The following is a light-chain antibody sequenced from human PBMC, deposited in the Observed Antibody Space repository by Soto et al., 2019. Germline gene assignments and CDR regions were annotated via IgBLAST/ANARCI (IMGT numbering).Light chain of an antibody. Sequence: EIELTQSPGTLSLSPGERATLSCRASQSVSSGYLAWYQQKPGQAPRLLFYGASSRATGIPDRFSGSGSGTDFTLTISRLEPEDFAVYYCQQYGSSSWTFGQGTKVDIK. CDR2: GAS. V-gene: IGKV3-20*01. CDR3: QQYGSSSWT. J-gene: IGKJ1*01. CDR1: QSVSSGY.